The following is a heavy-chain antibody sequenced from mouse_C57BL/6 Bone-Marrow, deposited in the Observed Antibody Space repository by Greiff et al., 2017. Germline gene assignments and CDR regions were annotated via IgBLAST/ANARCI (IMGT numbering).Heavy chain of an antibody. CDR1: GFTFSSYA. Sequence: EVKLVESGEGLVKPGGSLKLSCAASGFTFSSYAMSWVRQTPEKGLEWVAYISSGGDYIYYADTVKGRFTISRDNARNTLYLQMSSLKSEDTAMYYCTRIAGYSNYVFGYAMDYWGQGTSVTVSS. D-gene: IGHD2-5*01. V-gene: IGHV5-9-1*02. J-gene: IGHJ4*01. CDR2: ISSGGDYI. CDR3: TRIAGYSNYVFGYAMDY.